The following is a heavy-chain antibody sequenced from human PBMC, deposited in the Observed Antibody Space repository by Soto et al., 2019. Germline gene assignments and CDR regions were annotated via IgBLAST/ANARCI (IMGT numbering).Heavy chain of an antibody. CDR1: GITFSNHA. V-gene: IGHV3-23*01. Sequence: EVQLLESGGGLVQPGGSLRLSCVASGITFSNHAMHWDRQAPGKELEWVSGISYAGCGTYYADSVKGRLTISGHNSKNTVYLQLSSLRAEDTAVYYCVNDTGSTVSPSDYYYNGMDVWGQGTTVTVSS. CDR2: ISYAGCGT. J-gene: IGHJ6*02. D-gene: IGHD4-17*01. CDR3: VNDTGSTVSPSDYYYNGMDV.